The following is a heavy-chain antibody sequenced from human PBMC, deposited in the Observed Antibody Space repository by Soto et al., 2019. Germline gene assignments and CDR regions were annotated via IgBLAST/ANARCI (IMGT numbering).Heavy chain of an antibody. D-gene: IGHD4-17*01. CDR2: IIPIFGTA. V-gene: IGHV1-69*01. Sequence: QVQLVQSGAEVKKPGSSVKVSCKASGGTFSSYAISWVRQAPGQGLEWMGGIIPIFGTANYAQKFQGRVTITAEESTSTAYMELSSLRSEDTAVYYCAREMTTVTHYYYYGMDVWGQGTTVTVSS. CDR1: GGTFSSYA. J-gene: IGHJ6*02. CDR3: AREMTTVTHYYYYGMDV.